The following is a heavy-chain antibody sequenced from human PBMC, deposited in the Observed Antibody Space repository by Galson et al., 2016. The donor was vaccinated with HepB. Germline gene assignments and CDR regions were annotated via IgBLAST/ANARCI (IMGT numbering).Heavy chain of an antibody. CDR1: GGSFSGYY. CDR2: INHRGRT. CDR3: ARGDNPDYGDYASAYYYMDV. J-gene: IGHJ6*03. D-gene: IGHD4-17*01. V-gene: IGHV4-34*01. Sequence: ETLSLTCAVYGGSFSGYYWSWIRQPPGKGLEWIGEINHRGRTNYNPSLKSRVTISVDTSKNQFSLKLRSVTAADTAVYYCARGDNPDYGDYASAYYYMDVWGKGTTVAVSS.